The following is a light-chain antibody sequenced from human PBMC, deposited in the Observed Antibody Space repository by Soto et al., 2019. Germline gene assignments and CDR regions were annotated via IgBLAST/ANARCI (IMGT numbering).Light chain of an antibody. CDR3: SSYTSSSTLLNV. CDR2: DVS. CDR1: SSDVGGYNY. V-gene: IGLV2-14*01. Sequence: QSVLTQPASVSGSPGQSITISCTGTSSDVGGYNYVSWYQQHPGQAPKLMIYDVSNRPSGVSNRFSGSKSGNTASLTISGLQAEDEADYYCSSYTSSSTLLNVFGTGTKLTVL. J-gene: IGLJ1*01.